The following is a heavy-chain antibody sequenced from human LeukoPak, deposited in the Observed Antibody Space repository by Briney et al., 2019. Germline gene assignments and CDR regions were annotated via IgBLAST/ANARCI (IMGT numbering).Heavy chain of an antibody. Sequence: PSETLSLTCTVSGGSVSSSSYYWGWIRQPPGKGLEWIGTVYYSGTIHYNPSLKSRVTISVDTSKNQFSLRLRSVTASDTAVYYCARRLATIPFDYWGQGTLVTVSS. V-gene: IGHV4-39*01. CDR3: ARRLATIPFDY. D-gene: IGHD5-24*01. CDR2: VYYSGTI. J-gene: IGHJ4*02. CDR1: GGSVSSSSYY.